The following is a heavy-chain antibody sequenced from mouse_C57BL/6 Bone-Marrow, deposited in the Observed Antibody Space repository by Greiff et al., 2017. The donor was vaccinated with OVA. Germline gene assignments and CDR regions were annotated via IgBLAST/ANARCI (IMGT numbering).Heavy chain of an antibody. D-gene: IGHD2-5*01. Sequence: ESGPGLVKPSQSLSLTCSVTGYSITSGYYWNWIRQFPGNKLEWMGYISYDGSNNYNPSLKNRISITRDTSKNQFFLKLNSVTTEDTATYDCARESNSYYFDYWGQGTTLTVSS. V-gene: IGHV3-6*01. CDR3: ARESNSYYFDY. J-gene: IGHJ2*01. CDR2: ISYDGSN. CDR1: GYSITSGYY.